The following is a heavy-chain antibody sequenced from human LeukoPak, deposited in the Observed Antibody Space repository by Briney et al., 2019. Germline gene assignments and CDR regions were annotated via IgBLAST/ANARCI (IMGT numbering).Heavy chain of an antibody. D-gene: IGHD2-15*01. Sequence: GGSLRLSCAASGFTFSDYSMSWIRQAPGKGLEWVSYLDSSGSIIYYADPVKGRFTISRDNAKNSLYLQMNSLRAEDTAVYYYARRISLEYWGQGTLVTVSS. CDR3: ARRISLEY. V-gene: IGHV3-11*01. J-gene: IGHJ4*02. CDR2: LDSSGSII. CDR1: GFTFSDYS.